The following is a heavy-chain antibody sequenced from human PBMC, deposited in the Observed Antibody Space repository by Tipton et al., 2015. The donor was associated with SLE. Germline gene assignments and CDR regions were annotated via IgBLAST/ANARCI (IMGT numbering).Heavy chain of an antibody. CDR3: AQDSYGFLFDY. V-gene: IGHV4-39*07. Sequence: TLSLTCTVSGGSISSSSYYWGWIRQPPGKGLEWIGSIYYSGSTYYNPSLKSRVTISVDTSKNQFSLKLTSVTAADTAVYYCAQDSYGFLFDYWGQGTLVTVSS. D-gene: IGHD5-18*01. CDR1: GGSISSSSYY. CDR2: IYYSGST. J-gene: IGHJ4*02.